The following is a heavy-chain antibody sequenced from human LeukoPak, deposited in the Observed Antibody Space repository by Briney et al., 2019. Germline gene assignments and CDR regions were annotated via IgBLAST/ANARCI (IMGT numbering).Heavy chain of an antibody. D-gene: IGHD2-2*01. CDR2: IRSKAYGGTT. CDR3: TRGLGYCSSTSCLPPNYYYYYMDV. Sequence: GGSLRLSCTASGFTFGDYAMSWVRQAPGKGLEWVGFIRSKAYGGTTEYAASVKGRFTISRDDSKSIAYLQMNSLKTEDTAVYYCTRGLGYCSSTSCLPPNYYYYYMDVWGKGTTVTVSS. V-gene: IGHV3-49*04. CDR1: GFTFGDYA. J-gene: IGHJ6*03.